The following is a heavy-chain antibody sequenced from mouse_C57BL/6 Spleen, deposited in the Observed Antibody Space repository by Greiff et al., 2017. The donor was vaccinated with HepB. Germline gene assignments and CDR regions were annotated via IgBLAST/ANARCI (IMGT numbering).Heavy chain of an antibody. CDR1: GFSFNTYA. Sequence: EVKVVESGGGLVQPKGSLKLSCAASGFSFNTYAMNWVRQAPGKGLEWVARIRSKSNNYATYYADSVKDRFTISRDDSESMLYLQMNNLKTEDTAMYYCVRHRDYDVDWFAYWGQGTLVTVSA. CDR3: VRHRDYDVDWFAY. V-gene: IGHV10-1*01. J-gene: IGHJ3*01. D-gene: IGHD2-4*01. CDR2: IRSKSNNYAT.